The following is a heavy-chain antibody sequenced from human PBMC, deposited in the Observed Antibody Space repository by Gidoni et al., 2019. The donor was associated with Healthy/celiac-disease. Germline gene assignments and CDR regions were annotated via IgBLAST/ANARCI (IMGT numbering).Heavy chain of an antibody. CDR2: IKQDGSEK. CDR1: GFTFSSYW. CDR3: ARELLWFGELVPYYYYMDV. J-gene: IGHJ6*03. Sequence: EVQLVESGGGLVQPGGSLRLSYAASGFTFSSYWMSWVRQAPGKGLEWVANIKQDGSEKYYVDSVKGRFTISRDNAKNSRYLQMNSLRAEDTAVYYCARELLWFGELVPYYYYMDVWGKGTTVTVSS. D-gene: IGHD3-10*01. V-gene: IGHV3-7*01.